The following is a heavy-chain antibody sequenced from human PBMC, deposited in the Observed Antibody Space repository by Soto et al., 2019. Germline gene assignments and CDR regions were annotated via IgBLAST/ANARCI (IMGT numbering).Heavy chain of an antibody. J-gene: IGHJ5*02. CDR3: ARDGKVVVVPAAKGRNWFDP. V-gene: IGHV1-3*01. CDR2: INAGNGNT. Sequence: ASVKVSCKASGSTFTSYAMHWVRQAPGQRLEWMGWINAGNGNTKYSQKFQGRVTINRDTSASTAYMELSSLRSEDTAVYYCARDGKVVVVPAAKGRNWFDPWGQGTLVTVSS. D-gene: IGHD2-2*01. CDR1: GSTFTSYA.